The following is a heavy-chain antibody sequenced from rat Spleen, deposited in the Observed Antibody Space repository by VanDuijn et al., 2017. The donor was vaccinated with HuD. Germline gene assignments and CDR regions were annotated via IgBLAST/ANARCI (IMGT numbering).Heavy chain of an antibody. CDR1: GFTFSSFA. CDR2: ITSGGSNT. V-gene: IGHV5-20*01. Sequence: EVQLVESGGGLVQPGRSLKLSCAASGFTFSSFAMAWVRQAPKKGLEWVATITSGGSNTYYPDSVKGRFTISRDNAKSSLYLQMDSLRSEDTATYYCTTGPLKSFDYWGQGVMVTVSS. J-gene: IGHJ2*01. CDR3: TTGPLKSFDY. D-gene: IGHD3-5*01.